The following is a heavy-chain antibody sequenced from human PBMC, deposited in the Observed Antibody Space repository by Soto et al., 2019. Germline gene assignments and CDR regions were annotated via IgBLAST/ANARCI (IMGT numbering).Heavy chain of an antibody. V-gene: IGHV4-59*08. CDR3: ARYSRSGAFDI. D-gene: IGHD4-4*01. Sequence: SETLSLTCTVSGGSISSYYWSWIRQPPGKGLEWIGYIYYSGSTNYNPSLKSRVTISEDTSKNQFSLKLSSVTAADTAVYYCARYSRSGAFDIWGQGTMVTVSS. J-gene: IGHJ3*02. CDR2: IYYSGST. CDR1: GGSISSYY.